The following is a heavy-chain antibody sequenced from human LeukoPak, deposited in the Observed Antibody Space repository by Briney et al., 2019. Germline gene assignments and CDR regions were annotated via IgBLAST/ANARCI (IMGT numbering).Heavy chain of an antibody. V-gene: IGHV3-43*01. D-gene: IGHD5/OR15-5a*01. J-gene: IGHJ6*03. CDR1: GFTFDDYT. CDR2: ISWDGGST. CDR3: AKESTTGYYMDV. Sequence: GGSLRLSCAASGFTFDDYTMHWVRQAPGKGLEWVSLISWDGGSTYYADSVKGRFTISRDNSKNSLYLQMNSLRTEDTALYYCAKESTTGYYMDVWGKGTTVTVYS.